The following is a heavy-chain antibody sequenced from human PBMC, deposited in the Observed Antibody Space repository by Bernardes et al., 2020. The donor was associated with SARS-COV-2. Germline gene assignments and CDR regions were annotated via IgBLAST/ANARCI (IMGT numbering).Heavy chain of an antibody. CDR1: GFPFSTYW. V-gene: IGHV3-74*01. Sequence: GGALRIACAASGFPFSTYWMHWVRQDPGKGLVWVSRMDSKGSTIDYADSVRGRFTISRNNAQNTLYLQMSNLRVEDTAVYYCARAGNYRFDYWGQGTLVTVSS. J-gene: IGHJ4*02. D-gene: IGHD1-7*01. CDR3: ARAGNYRFDY. CDR2: MDSKGSTI.